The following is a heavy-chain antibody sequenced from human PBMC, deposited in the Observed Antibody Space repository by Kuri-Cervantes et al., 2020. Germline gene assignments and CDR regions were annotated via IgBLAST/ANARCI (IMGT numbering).Heavy chain of an antibody. D-gene: IGHD6-6*01. CDR3: ARRRFYSSSPYYLYWYFDL. CDR1: GFTFSSYS. V-gene: IGHV3-21*01. CDR2: ISSSGDYI. Sequence: GGSLKISCAASGFTFSSYSMNWVRQTPGKGLEWVSSISSSGDYIYYADSVKGRFTISRDNAKNSLYLQMNSLRAEDTAVYYCARRRFYSSSPYYLYWYFDLWGRGTLVTVSS. J-gene: IGHJ2*01.